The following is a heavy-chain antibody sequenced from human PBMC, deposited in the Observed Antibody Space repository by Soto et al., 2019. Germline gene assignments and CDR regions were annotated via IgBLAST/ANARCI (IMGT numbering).Heavy chain of an antibody. D-gene: IGHD3-10*01. CDR3: ATDYYGSGSYYKVGDDAFDI. Sequence: PSETLSLSCTVSGGSISSYYWSWIRQPPGKGLEWIGYIYYSGSTNYNPSLKSRVTISVDTSKNQFSLKLSSVTAADTAVYYCATDYYGSGSYYKVGDDAFDIWGQGTMVT. CDR2: IYYSGST. V-gene: IGHV4-59*01. CDR1: GGSISSYY. J-gene: IGHJ3*02.